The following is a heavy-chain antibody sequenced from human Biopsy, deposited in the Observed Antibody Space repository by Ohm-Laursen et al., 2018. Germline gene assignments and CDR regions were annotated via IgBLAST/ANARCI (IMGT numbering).Heavy chain of an antibody. V-gene: IGHV4-31*03. CDR1: GVSINGGRYY. CDR3: ARLGSGDYFPTFFDF. CDR2: IFYSANT. D-gene: IGHD5-12*01. J-gene: IGHJ4*02. Sequence: TLSLTCTVSGVSINGGRYYWNWIRHPPGKGLEWIGHIFYSANTYYNPSLKSRVTISVDTSKNQFSLKLSSVTAADPAVYYCARLGSGDYFPTFFDFWGQGALVTVSS.